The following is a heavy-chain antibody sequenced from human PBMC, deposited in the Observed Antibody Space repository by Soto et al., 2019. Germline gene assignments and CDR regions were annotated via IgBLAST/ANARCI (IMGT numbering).Heavy chain of an antibody. J-gene: IGHJ4*02. Sequence: QVQLVESGGGVVQPGRSLRLSCAASGFTFSSYAMHWVRQAPGKGLEWVAVISYDGSNKYYADSVKGRFTISRDNSKNTLYLQMNSLRAEDTAVYYCARAQIAAAGTDFDYWGQGTLVTVSS. V-gene: IGHV3-30-3*01. CDR3: ARAQIAAAGTDFDY. CDR2: ISYDGSNK. D-gene: IGHD6-13*01. CDR1: GFTFSSYA.